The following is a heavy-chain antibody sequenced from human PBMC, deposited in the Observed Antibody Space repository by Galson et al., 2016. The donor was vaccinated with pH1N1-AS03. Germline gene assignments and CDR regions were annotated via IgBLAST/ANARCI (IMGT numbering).Heavy chain of an antibody. CDR3: ATPQSLKVGATSAFDL. CDR1: GYTFSAYY. CDR2: INSKNGDT. J-gene: IGHJ2*01. Sequence: SVKVSCKASGYTFSAYYMHWVRQAPGQGLEWLGRINSKNGDTDYAPKFRDRLTMTRETSITTAYLELRSLTSGDTALYYCATPQSLKVGATSAFDLWGRGTLVTVTS. D-gene: IGHD1-26*01. V-gene: IGHV1-2*06.